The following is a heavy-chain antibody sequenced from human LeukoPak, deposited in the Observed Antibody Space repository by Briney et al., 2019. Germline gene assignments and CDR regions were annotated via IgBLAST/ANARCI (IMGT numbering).Heavy chain of an antibody. J-gene: IGHJ4*02. CDR2: IYYIGTT. CDR1: GGSINNYF. CDR3: ARHLKPGIAGFDY. D-gene: IGHD1-14*01. V-gene: IGHV4-59*08. Sequence: PSETLSLTCTVSGGSINNYFWSWIRQPPGKGLEWSGYIYYIGTTNYNPSLKSRVTISLDTSKNQFSVKLSSVTAADTAVYYCARHLKPGIAGFDYWGQGTLVTVFS.